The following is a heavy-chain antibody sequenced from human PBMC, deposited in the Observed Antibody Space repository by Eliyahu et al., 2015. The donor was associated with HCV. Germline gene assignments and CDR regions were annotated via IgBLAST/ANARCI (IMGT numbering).Heavy chain of an antibody. D-gene: IGHD3-3*01. V-gene: IGHV3-48*01. Sequence: EVQLVESGGGLVQPGGSLRLSCAASGFTXSSYSMNWVRQAPGKGLEWVSYISSSSSTIYYADSVKGRFTISRDNAKNSLYLQMNSLRAEDTAVYYCARVEDFWSGYYTENAFDIWGQGTMVTVSS. CDR1: GFTXSSYS. CDR2: ISSSSSTI. J-gene: IGHJ3*02. CDR3: ARVEDFWSGYYTENAFDI.